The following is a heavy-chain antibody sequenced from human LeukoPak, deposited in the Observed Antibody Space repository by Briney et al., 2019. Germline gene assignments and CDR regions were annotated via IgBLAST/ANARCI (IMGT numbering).Heavy chain of an antibody. CDR2: ISSSGSTI. Sequence: GGSLRLSCAASGFTFSSYEMNWVRQAPGKGLEWVSYISSSGSTIYYADSVKGRFTISRDNAKNSLYLQMNSLRAEDTAVYYCASLDGSGSYSGNYYYGMDVWGQGTTVTVSS. D-gene: IGHD3-10*01. CDR3: ASLDGSGSYSGNYYYGMDV. V-gene: IGHV3-48*03. CDR1: GFTFSSYE. J-gene: IGHJ6*02.